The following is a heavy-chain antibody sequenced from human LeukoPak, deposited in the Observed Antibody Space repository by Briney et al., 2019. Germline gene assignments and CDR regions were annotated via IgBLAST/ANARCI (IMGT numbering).Heavy chain of an antibody. CDR2: FYWNDDK. Sequence: SGPTLVNPTQPLTLTCTFSGFSLSTSGVSVGWIRQPPGKALEWLALFYWNDDKRYSASLKSRLTITKDTCKHQVVLTMTNLEPVDTATYYCAHRQAYSSSWDRWFDPWGQGTLVTVSS. J-gene: IGHJ5*02. D-gene: IGHD6-13*01. CDR1: GFSLSTSGVS. CDR3: AHRQAYSSSWDRWFDP. V-gene: IGHV2-5*01.